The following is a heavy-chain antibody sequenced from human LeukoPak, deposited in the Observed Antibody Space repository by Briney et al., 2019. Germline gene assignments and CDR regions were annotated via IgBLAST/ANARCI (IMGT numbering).Heavy chain of an antibody. CDR3: AKDRGLERRGGFDY. CDR1: GFIFSGYA. CDR2: IYRSGGTT. Sequence: GGSLRLSCEGSGFIFSGYAMNWVRQTPEKGLEWVALIYRSGGTTYYADSVKGRFTISRDNSRDTVYLQMNSLRAEDTAVYYCAKDRGLERRGGFDYWGQGTLVTVSS. D-gene: IGHD1-1*01. J-gene: IGHJ4*02. V-gene: IGHV3-23*01.